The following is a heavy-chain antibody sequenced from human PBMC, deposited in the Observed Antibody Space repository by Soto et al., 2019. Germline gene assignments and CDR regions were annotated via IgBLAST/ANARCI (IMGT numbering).Heavy chain of an antibody. J-gene: IGHJ5*02. V-gene: IGHV3-48*01. CDR1: GFTFSSYS. Sequence: EVQLVESGGGLVQPGGSLRLSCAASGFTFSSYSMNWVRQAPGKGLEWVSYISSSSSTIYYADSVKGRFTNSSDNAKNTRDLQVNSLRAEDTAVYYGARHPERIAESGGVDPWGQGTLVSVAS. CDR2: ISSSSSTI. CDR3: ARHPERIAESGGVDP. D-gene: IGHD6-13*01.